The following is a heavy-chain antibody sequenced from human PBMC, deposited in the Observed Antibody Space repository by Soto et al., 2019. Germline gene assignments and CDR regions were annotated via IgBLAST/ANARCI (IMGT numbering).Heavy chain of an antibody. J-gene: IGHJ4*02. CDR2: ISSSSSYI. CDR3: ARDHGWNDGPSFHY. Sequence: PGGSLRLSCAASGFTFSSYSMNWVRQAPGKGLEWVSSISSSSSYIYYADSVKGRFTISRDNAKNSLYLQMNSLRAEDTAVYYCARDHGWNDGPSFHYWGQGTLVTVSS. D-gene: IGHD1-1*01. CDR1: GFTFSSYS. V-gene: IGHV3-21*01.